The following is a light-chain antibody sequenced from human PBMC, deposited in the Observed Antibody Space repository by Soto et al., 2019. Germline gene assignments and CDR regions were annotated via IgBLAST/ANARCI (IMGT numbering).Light chain of an antibody. J-gene: IGKJ1*01. CDR3: QHYSSYSEA. CDR1: QTVSSS. Sequence: LSVSPGKRVILSCRASQTVSSSLAWYQQKPGQAPRLLIYTASTLATGVPDRFSGSGSGTEFTLTISSLQPDDFATYYCQHYSSYSEAFGQGTKVDIK. CDR2: TAS. V-gene: IGKV3-15*01.